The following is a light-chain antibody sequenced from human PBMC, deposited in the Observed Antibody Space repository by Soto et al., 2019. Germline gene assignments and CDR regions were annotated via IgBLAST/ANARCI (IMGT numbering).Light chain of an antibody. CDR3: QSYDNTHHLV. CDR2: DDN. V-gene: IGLV6-57*03. Sequence: NFMLTQPHSVSESPGKTVIISCTRSSGTIANNYVQWYQQRPGSAPTAVIYDDNQRPSGVPDRFSGSIDRSSNSASLTISGLKTEDEADYYCQSYDNTHHLVFGGGTKLTVL. J-gene: IGLJ2*01. CDR1: SGTIANNY.